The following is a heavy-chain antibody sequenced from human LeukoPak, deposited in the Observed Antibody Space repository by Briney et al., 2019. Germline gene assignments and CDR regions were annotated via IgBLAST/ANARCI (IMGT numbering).Heavy chain of an antibody. CDR1: GYSFTSYW. CDR2: ISGSGGST. D-gene: IGHD2-2*01. V-gene: IGHV3-23*01. J-gene: IGHJ4*02. Sequence: GESLKISCQGSGYSFTSYWIGWVRQAPGKGLEWVSAISGSGGSTYYADSVKGRFTISRDNSKNTLYVQMNSLRAEDTAVYYCAKDADIVVSSYFDYWGQGTLVTVSS. CDR3: AKDADIVVSSYFDY.